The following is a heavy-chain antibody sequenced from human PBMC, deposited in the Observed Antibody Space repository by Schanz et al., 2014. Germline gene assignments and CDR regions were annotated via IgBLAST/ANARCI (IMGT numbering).Heavy chain of an antibody. J-gene: IGHJ4*02. V-gene: IGHV3-11*05. D-gene: IGHD6-19*01. CDR3: AKAGSGWSTAGYYY. CDR1: GFTFSDYY. Sequence: QVQLVESGGGLVKPGGSLRLSCAASGFTFSDYYMTWMRQAPGKGLEWISYISNSGTYTKYADSVKGRFVISRDNAKNSLYLQMNSLRAEDTAVYYCAKAGSGWSTAGYYYWGQGTLVTVSS. CDR2: ISNSGTYT.